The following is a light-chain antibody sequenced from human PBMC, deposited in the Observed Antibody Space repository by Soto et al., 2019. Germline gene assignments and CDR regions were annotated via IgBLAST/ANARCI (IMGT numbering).Light chain of an antibody. J-gene: IGKJ1*01. CDR1: QGISSY. Sequence: VIWMTQSPSLLSASTGDRVTISCRMSQGISSYLAWYQQKPGKAPKLLIYDASNLESGVPSRFSGSGSGTEFTLTISSLQPDDFATYYCQEYHGYSWTFGQGTKVDIK. V-gene: IGKV1D-8*03. CDR2: DAS. CDR3: QEYHGYSWT.